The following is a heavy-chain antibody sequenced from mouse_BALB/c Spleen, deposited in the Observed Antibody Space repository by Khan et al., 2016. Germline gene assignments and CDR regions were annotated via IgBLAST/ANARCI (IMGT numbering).Heavy chain of an antibody. CDR2: IYPGSGST. J-gene: IGHJ4*01. Sequence: QVQLKQSGPELVKPGASVKMSCKASGYTFTDYVISWVKQRTGQGLEWIGEIYPGSGSTYYNEKFRGKATLTADKSSNTAYMQLSSLTSEDSAVYFCARRSMITTHYYAMDYWGQGTSVTVSS. CDR3: ARRSMITTHYYAMDY. CDR1: GYTFTDYV. D-gene: IGHD2-4*01. V-gene: IGHV1-77*01.